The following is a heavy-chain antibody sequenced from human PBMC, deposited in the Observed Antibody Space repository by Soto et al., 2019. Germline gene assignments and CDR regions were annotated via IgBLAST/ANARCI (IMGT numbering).Heavy chain of an antibody. V-gene: IGHV4-4*02. Sequence: PSATLSLTCDVSGGSISSSNWWSWVRQPPGKGLEWIGEISHSGSTNYNPSLKSRVIISVDKSKNQFSLKLNSVTAADTAVYYCARVSEGRGFQTNEWGQGTLVTVSS. J-gene: IGHJ4*02. CDR3: ARVSEGRGFQTNE. D-gene: IGHD3-22*01. CDR1: GGSISSSNW. CDR2: ISHSGST.